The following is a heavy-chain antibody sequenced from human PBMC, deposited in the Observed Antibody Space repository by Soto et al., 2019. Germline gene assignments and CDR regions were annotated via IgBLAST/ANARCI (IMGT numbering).Heavy chain of an antibody. V-gene: IGHV4-59*01. D-gene: IGHD1-1*01. CDR1: GGSLSTYY. CDR2: IYYNGGTT. CDR3: ARIWNDGLGDV. Sequence: QVQLQESGPGLVKPSETLSLTCTVSGGSLSTYYWSWVRQPPGKGLEWIGYIYYNGGTTKYNPSLESRVTRSVDTSKNQFSLKLSSVTAADTAVYHCARIWNDGLGDVWGQGTTVTVSS. J-gene: IGHJ6*02.